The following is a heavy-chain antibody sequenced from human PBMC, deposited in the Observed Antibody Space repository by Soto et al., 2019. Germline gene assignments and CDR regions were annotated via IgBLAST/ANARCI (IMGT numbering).Heavy chain of an antibody. Sequence: VQLRQSGPGRVKPSGTLSLTCAVSGGSISSSNWWTWVRQAPGKGLEWIGEIYHSGNTYYNPSLKCRITRTVDKSNNQFSLNRNTVTAADTAVYYCETLTPRVVASLLHIPTWGQGTLVTCSS. V-gene: IGHV4-4*02. D-gene: IGHD1-26*01. CDR2: IYHSGNT. CDR3: ETLTPRVVASLLHIPT. J-gene: IGHJ5*02. CDR1: GGSISSSNW.